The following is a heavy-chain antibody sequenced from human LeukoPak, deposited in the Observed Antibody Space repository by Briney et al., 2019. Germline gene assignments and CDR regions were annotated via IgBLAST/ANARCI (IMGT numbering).Heavy chain of an antibody. D-gene: IGHD3-10*01. J-gene: IGHJ6*04. CDR2: IRSKAYGGTT. CDR3: TRDEPYYYGSGSTYYYYGMDV. V-gene: IGHV3-49*04. CDR1: GFTFGDYA. Sequence: GGSLRLSCTASGFTFGDYAMSWVRQAPGKGLEWVGFIRSKAYGGTTEYAASVKGRFTISRDDSKGIAYLQMNSLKTEDTAVYYCTRDEPYYYGSGSTYYYYGMDVWGKGTTVTVSS.